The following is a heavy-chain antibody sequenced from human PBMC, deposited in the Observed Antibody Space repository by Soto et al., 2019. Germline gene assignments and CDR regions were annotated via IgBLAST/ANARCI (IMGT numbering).Heavy chain of an antibody. CDR3: PREASDVEMATIGKIFDY. Sequence: GPLRLSCAASVVTFSRSAMHWVRQAPVKVLEWVAVISYDGSNKYYADSVKGRFTISRDNSKNTLYLQMNSLRAEETAVYYCPREASDVEMATIGKIFDYWGPGTLATVSS. J-gene: IGHJ4*02. CDR1: VVTFSRSA. V-gene: IGHV3-30-3*01. D-gene: IGHD3-10*01. CDR2: ISYDGSNK.